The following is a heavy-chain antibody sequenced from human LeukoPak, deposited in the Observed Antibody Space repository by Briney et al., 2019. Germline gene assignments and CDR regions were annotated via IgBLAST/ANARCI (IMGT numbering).Heavy chain of an antibody. CDR1: GGSISSGSYY. D-gene: IGHD3-3*01. Sequence: SETLSLTCTVSGGSISSGSYYWSWIRQPAGKGLEWIGRIYTSGNTNYNPSLKSRVTISVDTSKNQFSLKLSSVTAADTAVYYCARDANFWSGYYLGGYYYYMDVWGKGTTVTVSS. CDR2: IYTSGNT. J-gene: IGHJ6*03. V-gene: IGHV4-61*02. CDR3: ARDANFWSGYYLGGYYYYMDV.